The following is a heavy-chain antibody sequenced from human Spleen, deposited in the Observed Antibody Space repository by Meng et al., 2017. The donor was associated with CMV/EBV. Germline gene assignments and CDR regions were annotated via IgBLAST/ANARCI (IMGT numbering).Heavy chain of an antibody. Sequence: SETLSLTCTVSGSSINSGVFWGWGRQPPGKGLEWIGTFYHSESIYYNPSLRSRVTMSADTSKNQFSLRLTSVTAADTAVYYCARGGTRWDSPPFDAFDVWGQGTMVTVSS. D-gene: IGHD1-26*01. CDR2: FYHSESI. V-gene: IGHV4-38-2*02. CDR1: GSSINSGVF. J-gene: IGHJ3*01. CDR3: ARGGTRWDSPPFDAFDV.